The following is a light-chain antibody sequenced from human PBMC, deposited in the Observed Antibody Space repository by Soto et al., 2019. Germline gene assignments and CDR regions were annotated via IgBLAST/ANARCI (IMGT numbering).Light chain of an antibody. J-gene: IGLJ2*01. CDR2: EDD. CDR3: QSYNSNTVR. Sequence: NFMLTQPHSMSESPGKTITISCTRSSGTIASNYVFWYQQRPDSYPSIMIYEDDQSYSGVPDRFSSSIDRSSNSASLTIYGPKDEDEADYFWQSYNSNTVRFGGGTKLTVL. CDR1: SGTIASNY. V-gene: IGLV6-57*01.